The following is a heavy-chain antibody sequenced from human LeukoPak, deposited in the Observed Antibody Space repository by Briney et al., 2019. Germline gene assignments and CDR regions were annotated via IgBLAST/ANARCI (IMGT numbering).Heavy chain of an antibody. V-gene: IGHV4-34*01. D-gene: IGHD5-12*01. Sequence: SETLSLTCGVSGGSFSGYSWSWLRQPPGKGLEWIGEIYHSGSTNYNPSLKSRVTISVDKSKNQFSLKLSSVTAADTAVYYCARGKGEYSGYDLLIYFDYWGQGTLVTVSS. CDR2: IYHSGST. J-gene: IGHJ4*02. CDR3: ARGKGEYSGYDLLIYFDY. CDR1: GGSFSGYS.